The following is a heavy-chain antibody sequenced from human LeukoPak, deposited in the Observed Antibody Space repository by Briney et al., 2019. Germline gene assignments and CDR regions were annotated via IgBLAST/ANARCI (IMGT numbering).Heavy chain of an antibody. V-gene: IGHV4-39*07. J-gene: IGHJ4*02. CDR1: GGSISSSSYY. CDR2: IYHSGST. Sequence: SETLSLTCTVSGGSISSSSYYWGWIRQPPGKGLEWIGSIYHSGSTYYNPSLKSRVTISVDTSKNQFSLKLSSVTAADTAVYYCARDDGKFGNDYWGQGTLVTFSS. CDR3: ARDDGKFGNDY. D-gene: IGHD3-10*01.